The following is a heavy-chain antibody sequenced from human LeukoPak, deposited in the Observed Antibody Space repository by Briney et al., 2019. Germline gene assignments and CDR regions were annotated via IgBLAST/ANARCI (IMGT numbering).Heavy chain of an antibody. CDR2: VYYSGTT. Sequence: SETLSLTCSVSGGSISSSSYYWGWLRQPPGKGLEGIGSVYYSGTTYYNPSLKSRVTISVATSRNQFSLSLTSVTVADTAVYFCARDSYGSGSNHDCWGQGILVTVSS. CDR3: ARDSYGSGSNHDC. J-gene: IGHJ4*02. CDR1: GGSISSSSYY. V-gene: IGHV4-39*07. D-gene: IGHD3-10*01.